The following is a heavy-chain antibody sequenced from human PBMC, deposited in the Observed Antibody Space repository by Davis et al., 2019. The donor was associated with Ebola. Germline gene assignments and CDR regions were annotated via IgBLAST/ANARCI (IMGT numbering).Heavy chain of an antibody. D-gene: IGHD4-23*01. CDR2: IYNSGST. Sequence: SETLSLTCTVSGGSISSYYWSWIRQPPGKGLEWIGYIYNSGSTNYNPSLKSRVTISVDTSKNQFSLKLSSVTAADTAVYYCAREKYGGNDLYYYYYAMDVWGQGTTVTVSS. V-gene: IGHV4-59*01. CDR1: GGSISSYY. CDR3: AREKYGGNDLYYYYYAMDV. J-gene: IGHJ6*02.